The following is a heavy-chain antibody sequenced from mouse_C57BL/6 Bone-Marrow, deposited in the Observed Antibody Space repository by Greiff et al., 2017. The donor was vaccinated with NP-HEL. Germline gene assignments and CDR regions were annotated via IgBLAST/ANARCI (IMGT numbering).Heavy chain of an antibody. CDR2: ISNLASSI. J-gene: IGHJ1*03. Sequence: EVQGVESGGGLVQPGGSLKLSCAASGFTFSDYGMAWVRQAPRKGPEWVAFISNLASSIYYADTVTGRFTISRENAKNTLYLEMSSLRSEDTAMYYCARRRYYGSSYWHFDVWGTGTTVTVSS. D-gene: IGHD1-1*01. CDR3: ARRRYYGSSYWHFDV. V-gene: IGHV5-15*01. CDR1: GFTFSDYG.